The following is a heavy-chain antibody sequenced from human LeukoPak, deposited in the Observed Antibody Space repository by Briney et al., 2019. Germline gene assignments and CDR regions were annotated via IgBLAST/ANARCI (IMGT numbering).Heavy chain of an antibody. CDR2: IKRKTDGGTT. D-gene: IGHD1-26*01. CDR3: ATYELGAAKT. Sequence: GGSLRLSCAASEFTFTNAWMTWVRQAPGKGLEWVGRIKRKTDGGTTEYAAPVKGRFTISRDDSENMLYLQMNSLKTEDTAVYYCATYELGAAKTWGQGTLVTVSS. V-gene: IGHV3-15*01. J-gene: IGHJ5*02. CDR1: EFTFTNAW.